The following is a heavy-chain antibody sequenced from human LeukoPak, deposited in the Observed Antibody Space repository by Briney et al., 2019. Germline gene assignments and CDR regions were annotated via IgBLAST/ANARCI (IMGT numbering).Heavy chain of an antibody. V-gene: IGHV6-1*01. CDR2: TYCKSNCYH. Sequence: SQTLSLTCAISGDSVSSNSAGWNWIRQSPSRGLEWLGRTYCKSNCYHDYAESVNSRITINADTSKNQFSLKLNSATAADTAVYYCARQGSDNYFDSWGLGILVTVSS. CDR3: ARQGSDNYFDS. D-gene: IGHD2-21*01. CDR1: GDSVSSNSAG. J-gene: IGHJ4*02.